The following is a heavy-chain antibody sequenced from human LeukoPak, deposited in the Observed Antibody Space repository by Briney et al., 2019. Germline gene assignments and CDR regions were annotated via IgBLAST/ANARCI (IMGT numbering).Heavy chain of an antibody. Sequence: SQTLSLTCTVSGGSLSSGGYYWSWIRQHPGKGLEWIGYIYYSGSTYYNPSLKSRVTISVDTSKNQFSLKLSSVTAADTAVYYCARGSEDYVARTRFDYWGQGTLVTVSS. CDR1: GGSLSSGGYY. CDR3: ARGSEDYVARTRFDY. J-gene: IGHJ4*02. D-gene: IGHD4-17*01. V-gene: IGHV4-31*03. CDR2: IYYSGST.